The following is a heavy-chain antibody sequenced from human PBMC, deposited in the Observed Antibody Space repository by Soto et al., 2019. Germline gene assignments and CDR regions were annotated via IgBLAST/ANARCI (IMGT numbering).Heavy chain of an antibody. CDR1: GGSISSGGYY. CDR2: IYYSGST. D-gene: IGHD5-12*01. J-gene: IGHJ4*02. CDR3: ARDLREGAYFAY. V-gene: IGHV4-31*03. Sequence: QVQLQESVPGLVKPSQTLSLTCPVSGGSISSGGYYWSWIRQHPGKGLEWIGYIYYSGSTYYNPALKSRGTISVNTSKNQSSLKLSSVTAADTAGYYCARDLREGAYFAYWGQGTMVTVSS.